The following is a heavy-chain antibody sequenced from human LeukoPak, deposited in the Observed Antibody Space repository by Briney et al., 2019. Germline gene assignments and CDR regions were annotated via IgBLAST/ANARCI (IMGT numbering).Heavy chain of an antibody. CDR3: AKGAVLDIVVVPAASTYGMDV. D-gene: IGHD2-2*01. Sequence: GGSLRLSCAASGFTFSGYGMHWVRQAPGKGLEWVAVISYDGSNKYYADSVKGRFTISRDNSKNTLYLQMNSLRAEDTAVYYCAKGAVLDIVVVPAASTYGMDVWGQGTTVTVSS. CDR2: ISYDGSNK. CDR1: GFTFSGYG. J-gene: IGHJ6*02. V-gene: IGHV3-30*18.